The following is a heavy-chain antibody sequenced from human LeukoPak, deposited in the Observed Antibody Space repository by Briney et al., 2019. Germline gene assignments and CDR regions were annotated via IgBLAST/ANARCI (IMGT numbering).Heavy chain of an antibody. J-gene: IGHJ4*02. CDR1: EFTLNNYA. CDR3: AKTKSGSYSSPLDY. D-gene: IGHD1-26*01. CDR2: ISGTGGGT. V-gene: IGHV3-23*01. Sequence: GGSLRLSCAASEFTLNNYAMSWVRQAPGKGLEWVSAISGTGGGTYYAHSVKGRFTISRDNSKNMLYLQMDSLRAEDTAAYYCAKTKSGSYSSPLDYWGQGTLVTVSS.